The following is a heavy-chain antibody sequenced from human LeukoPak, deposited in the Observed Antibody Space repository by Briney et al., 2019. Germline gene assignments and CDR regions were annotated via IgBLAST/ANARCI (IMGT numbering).Heavy chain of an antibody. J-gene: IGHJ4*02. D-gene: IGHD4-17*01. CDR2: ISSSSSYI. V-gene: IGHV3-21*01. CDR1: GFTFSSYS. Sequence: PGGSLRLSCAASGFTFSSYSMNWVRQAPGKGLEWVSSISSSSSYIYYAASVKGRFTISRDNAKNSLYLQMNSLRAEDTAVYYCARDRLAFDDGFDYWGQGTLVTVSS. CDR3: ARDRLAFDDGFDY.